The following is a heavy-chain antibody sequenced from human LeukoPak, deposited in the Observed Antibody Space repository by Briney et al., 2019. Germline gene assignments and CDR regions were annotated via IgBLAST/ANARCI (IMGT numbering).Heavy chain of an antibody. CDR3: AVGGSGSYSLYYYYYYGMDV. D-gene: IGHD3-10*01. CDR2: FDPEDGET. Sequence: ASVKVSFKVSGYTLTELSMHWVRQAPGKGLEWMGGFDPEDGETIYAQKFQGRVTMTEDTSTDTAYMELSSLRSEDTAVYYCAVGGSGSYSLYYYYYYGMDVWGQGTTVTVSS. V-gene: IGHV1-24*01. J-gene: IGHJ6*02. CDR1: GYTLTELS.